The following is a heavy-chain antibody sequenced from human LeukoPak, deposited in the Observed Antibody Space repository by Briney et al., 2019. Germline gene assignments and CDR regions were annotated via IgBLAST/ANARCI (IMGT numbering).Heavy chain of an antibody. J-gene: IGHJ1*01. CDR1: GGTFSSYA. Sequence: ASVKVSCKASGGTFSSYAISWVRQAPGQGLEWMGGIILIFGTANYAQKLQGRVTMTTDTSTSTAYMELRSLRSDDTAVYYCARGRIAARQEGKYFQHWGQGTLVTVSS. V-gene: IGHV1-69*05. CDR3: ARGRIAARQEGKYFQH. D-gene: IGHD6-6*01. CDR2: IILIFGTA.